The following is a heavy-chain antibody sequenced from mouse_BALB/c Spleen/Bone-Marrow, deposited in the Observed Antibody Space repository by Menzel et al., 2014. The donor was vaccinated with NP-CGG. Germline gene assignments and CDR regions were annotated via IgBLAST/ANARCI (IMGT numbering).Heavy chain of an antibody. D-gene: IGHD4-1*01. V-gene: IGHV14-3*02. J-gene: IGHJ2*01. CDR2: IDPASDYT. CDR1: GFNIKDTY. CDR3: ATLTGTFDY. Sequence: VQLQQPGAELVKPGASVKLSCTASGFNIKDTYMHWVKQRPEQGLEWIGRIDPASDYTQFDSKFQGKATITADTSSNTAYLQLSSLTSEDTAVYYCATLTGTFDYWGQGTTLPVSP.